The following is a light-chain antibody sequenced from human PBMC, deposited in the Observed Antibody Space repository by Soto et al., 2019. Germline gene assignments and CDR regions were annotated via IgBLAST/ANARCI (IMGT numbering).Light chain of an antibody. J-gene: IGLJ1*01. V-gene: IGLV1-44*01. Sequence: QSVLTLPPSASGTPVQRVTISCSGSSSNIGSKTVNWYQQLPGTAPKLLIYGSDQRPSGVPDRFSGSKSGTSASLAISGLQSEDEADYYCAAWDDSLNGYVFGTGTKSPS. CDR1: SSNIGSKT. CDR3: AAWDDSLNGYV. CDR2: GSD.